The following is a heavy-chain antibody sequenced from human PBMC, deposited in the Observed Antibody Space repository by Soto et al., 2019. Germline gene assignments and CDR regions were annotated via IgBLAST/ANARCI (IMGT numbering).Heavy chain of an antibody. V-gene: IGHV3-23*01. CDR2: ISGSDGKT. CDR3: TKDWTGNTCPCMDV. J-gene: IGHJ6*02. CDR1: GFTFSTYA. D-gene: IGHD2-8*02. Sequence: EVQLLESGGGLVQPGGSLRLSCTASGFTFSTYAMTWVRQAPGKGLKWVSTISGSDGKTYYADSVRGRFTISRDNSKDTLYLQMNSLTAEDTATYYCTKDWTGNTCPCMDVWGQGTTVTVSS.